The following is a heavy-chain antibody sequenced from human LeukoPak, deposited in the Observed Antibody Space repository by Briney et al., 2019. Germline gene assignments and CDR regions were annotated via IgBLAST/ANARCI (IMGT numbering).Heavy chain of an antibody. J-gene: IGHJ6*03. CDR1: GGSISSGDYY. V-gene: IGHV4-30-4*08. Sequence: SRTLSLTCTVSGGSISSGDYYWSWIRQPPGKGLEWIGYIYYSGSTYYNPSLKSRVTISVDTSKNQFSLKLSSVTAADTAVYYCARDLRGGHPYYYYYMDVWGKGTTVTVSS. CDR3: ARDLRGGHPYYYYYMDV. D-gene: IGHD3-10*01. CDR2: IYYSGST.